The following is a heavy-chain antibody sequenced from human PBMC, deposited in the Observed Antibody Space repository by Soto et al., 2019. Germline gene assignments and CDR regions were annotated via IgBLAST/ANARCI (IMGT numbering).Heavy chain of an antibody. V-gene: IGHV1-2*02. CDR3: ARDVGYGISSDLVAQGLITAEDGLDV. D-gene: IGHD6-6*01. J-gene: IGHJ6*02. CDR1: AYTFTGYY. Sequence: ASVKVSCKASAYTFTGYYMHWVRQAPGQGLEWRGWVNPNTGGTNYAQKFQGRVTMTRDTSTSTAYMGLSRLKSDDTAVYYCARDVGYGISSDLVAQGLITAEDGLDVWGRGTTVPVSS. CDR2: VNPNTGGT.